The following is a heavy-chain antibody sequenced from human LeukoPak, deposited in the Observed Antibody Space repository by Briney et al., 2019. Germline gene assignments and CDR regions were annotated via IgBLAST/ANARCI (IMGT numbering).Heavy chain of an antibody. CDR3: ARDRTGYGNYYFDS. CDR1: GDTVRKYA. D-gene: IGHD5-18*01. V-gene: IGHV1-69*05. J-gene: IGHJ4*02. CDR2: IISTYGAS. Sequence: SVKVSCKPSGDTVRKYAIVWVRQAPGQGLEWIGGIISTYGASNYAQKFQGRVTLTTDESANTAYMELRSLRSEDTAVYYCARDRTGYGNYYFDSWGQGTPVTVSS.